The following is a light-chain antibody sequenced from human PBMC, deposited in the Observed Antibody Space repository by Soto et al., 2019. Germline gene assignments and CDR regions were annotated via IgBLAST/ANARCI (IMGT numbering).Light chain of an antibody. J-gene: IGKJ4*01. Sequence: IQMTQSPSSVSASVGDRVTITCRASQGISSWLAWYQQKPGKAPKLLIYGASTLQSGVPSRFSGSGSGTDFTLTISSLQPEDSASYYCLQDHEHLTFGGGTKVDIK. CDR1: QGISSW. CDR3: LQDHEHLT. V-gene: IGKV1-12*01. CDR2: GAS.